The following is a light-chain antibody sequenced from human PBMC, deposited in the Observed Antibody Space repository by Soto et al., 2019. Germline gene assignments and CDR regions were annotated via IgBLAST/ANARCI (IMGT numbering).Light chain of an antibody. V-gene: IGKV2-30*01. CDR1: QSLVYSDGNTY. Sequence: DVVMTQSPLSLPVTLGQPASISCRSSQSLVYSDGNTYLNWFQQRPGQSPRRLIYKVSNRDSGVPDRVSGSGSGTDFTLKISRVDAEDVGVYYCMQGTHWPPWTFGQGTKVEIK. CDR2: KVS. CDR3: MQGTHWPPWT. J-gene: IGKJ1*01.